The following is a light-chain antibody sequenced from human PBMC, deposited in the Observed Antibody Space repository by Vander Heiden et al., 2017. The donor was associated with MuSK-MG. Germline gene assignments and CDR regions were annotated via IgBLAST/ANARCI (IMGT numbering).Light chain of an antibody. Sequence: EIVMTQSPATLSVSPGETVTLSCRASQSVSSNLAWYRQKPGQAPRLLIYGASTRATGVPARFSGSGSGTDFTLTVSSLQSEDFAVYYCQQYNVGPPFTFGQGTKLEIK. V-gene: IGKV3-15*01. J-gene: IGKJ2*01. CDR2: GAS. CDR3: QQYNVGPPFT. CDR1: QSVSSN.